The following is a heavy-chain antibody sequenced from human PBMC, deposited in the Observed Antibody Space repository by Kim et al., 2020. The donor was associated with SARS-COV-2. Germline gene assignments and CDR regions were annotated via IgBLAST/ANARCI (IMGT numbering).Heavy chain of an antibody. CDR3: ARVDTVGYYYGMDV. Sequence: GGSLRLSCAASGFTFSSYSMNWVRQAPGKGLEWVSSISSSSSYIYYADSVKGRFTISRDNAKNSLYLQMNSLRAEDTAVYYCARVDTVGYYYGMDVWGQGTTVTVSS. J-gene: IGHJ6*02. D-gene: IGHD4-17*01. CDR2: ISSSSSYI. CDR1: GFTFSSYS. V-gene: IGHV3-21*01.